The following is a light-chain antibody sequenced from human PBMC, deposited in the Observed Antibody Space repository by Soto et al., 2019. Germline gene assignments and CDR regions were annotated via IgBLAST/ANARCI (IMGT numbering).Light chain of an antibody. CDR1: KNATGVYVF. CDR2: EVV. V-gene: IGLV2-8*01. CDR3: KSSAGSNTYV. Sequence: PGLTQPASPSRSLGPSVTISCSGTKNATGVYVFVSWYQHHPGNAPRLIIYEVVQWTSGVPDRVSGSRSGNTAPLTVSGHQVADEPDYFSKSSAGSNTYVFACGTKVTV. J-gene: IGLJ1*01.